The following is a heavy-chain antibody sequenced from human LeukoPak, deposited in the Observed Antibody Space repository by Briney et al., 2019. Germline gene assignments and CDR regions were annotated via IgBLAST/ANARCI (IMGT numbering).Heavy chain of an antibody. D-gene: IGHD3-22*01. J-gene: IGHJ4*02. CDR1: GGSVSSSSYY. Sequence: PSETLSLTCTVSGGSVSSSSYYWGWIRQPPGQGLEWIGSIYYSGSTYYNPSLKSRVTISVDTSKNQFSLKLSSVTAADTAVYYCARIPHYYDSSGYYYWGQGTLVTVSS. CDR3: ARIPHYYDSSGYYY. CDR2: IYYSGST. V-gene: IGHV4-39*01.